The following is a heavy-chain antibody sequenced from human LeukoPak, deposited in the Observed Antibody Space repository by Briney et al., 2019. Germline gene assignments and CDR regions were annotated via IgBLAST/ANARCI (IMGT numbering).Heavy chain of an antibody. V-gene: IGHV4-39*01. J-gene: IGHJ4*02. Sequence: SETLSLSRTVSDDSISSSSYYWGWIRQPPGKGLEWIGNIYYSGSTYYNPSLKSRVTISVDTSKNQFSLRLSSVTAADTAVYYCARTYYSRSSSFDYWGQETLVTVSS. CDR1: DDSISSSSYY. CDR3: ARTYYSRSSSFDY. D-gene: IGHD6-6*01. CDR2: IYYSGST.